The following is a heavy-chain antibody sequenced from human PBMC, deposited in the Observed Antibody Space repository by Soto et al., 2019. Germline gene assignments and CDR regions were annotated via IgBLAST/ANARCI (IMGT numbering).Heavy chain of an antibody. D-gene: IGHD6-6*01. CDR2: IKQDGSEK. J-gene: IGHJ6*02. CDR3: ARGLGMSIAARPYGMDV. Sequence: GGSLRLSCAASGFTFSSYWMSWVRQAPGKGLEWVANIKQDGSEKYYVDSVKGRFTISRDNAKNSLYLQMNSLRAEDTAVYYCARGLGMSIAARPYGMDVWGQRTPVTVSS. V-gene: IGHV3-7*03. CDR1: GFTFSSYW.